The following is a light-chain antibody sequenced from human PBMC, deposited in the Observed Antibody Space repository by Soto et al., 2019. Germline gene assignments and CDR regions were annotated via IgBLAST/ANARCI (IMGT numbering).Light chain of an antibody. CDR2: EVS. CDR1: SSDVGGYNY. Sequence: QSALTQPASVSGSPGQSITISCTGTSSDVGGYNYVSWYQQHPGKAPKLMIYEVSNRPSGVSNRFSGSKSGNTASLTISGLQADDEPDYYCSSYTSSSTWVFGGGTKVTVL. J-gene: IGLJ3*02. V-gene: IGLV2-14*01. CDR3: SSYTSSSTWV.